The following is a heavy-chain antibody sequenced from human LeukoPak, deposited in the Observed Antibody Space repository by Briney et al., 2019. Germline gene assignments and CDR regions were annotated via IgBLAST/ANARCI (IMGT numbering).Heavy chain of an antibody. CDR2: ISGSGGST. V-gene: IGHV3-23*01. CDR1: GFTYSNYA. CDR3: AKDRAYSSSLYYMDV. D-gene: IGHD6-6*01. Sequence: GGSLRLSCVASGFTYSNYAMSWVRQAPGKGLEWVSAISGSGGSTYYADSVKGRFTISRDNSKNTLYLQMNSLRAEDTAVYNCAKDRAYSSSLYYMDVWGKRTAVTVSS. J-gene: IGHJ6*03.